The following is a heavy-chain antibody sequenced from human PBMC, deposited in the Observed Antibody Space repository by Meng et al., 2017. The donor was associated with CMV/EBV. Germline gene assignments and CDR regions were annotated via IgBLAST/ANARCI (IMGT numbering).Heavy chain of an antibody. V-gene: IGHV1-8*01. CDR1: GYTFTSYD. Sequence: ASVKVSCKASGYTFTSYDINWVRQATGQGLEWMGWMNPNSGNTGYAQKFQGRVTMTRNTSISTAYMELSSLRSEDTAMYYCASSSSAGYYYYYGMDVWGQGTTVTVSS. CDR2: MNPNSGNT. J-gene: IGHJ6*02. CDR3: ASSSSAGYYYYYGMDV. D-gene: IGHD6-6*01.